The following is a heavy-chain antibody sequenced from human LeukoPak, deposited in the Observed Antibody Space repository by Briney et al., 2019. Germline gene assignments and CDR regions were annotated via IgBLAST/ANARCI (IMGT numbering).Heavy chain of an antibody. Sequence: GSLRLSCATSGFTFSSYAMSWVRQAPGKGLEWVSAISGSGGSTYYADSVKGRFTISRDNSKNTLYLQMNSLRAEDTAVYYCAKVLVGQGLGGVRKFDYWGQGTLVTVSS. D-gene: IGHD3-16*01. CDR3: AKVLVGQGLGGVRKFDY. CDR1: GFTFSSYA. J-gene: IGHJ4*02. CDR2: ISGSGGST. V-gene: IGHV3-23*01.